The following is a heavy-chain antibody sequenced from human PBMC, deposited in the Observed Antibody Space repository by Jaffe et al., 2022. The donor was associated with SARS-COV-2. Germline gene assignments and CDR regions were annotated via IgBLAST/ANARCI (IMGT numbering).Heavy chain of an antibody. CDR2: ISGSGGST. J-gene: IGHJ3*02. CDR3: AKVTGRDYYDSSGYWGDAFDI. V-gene: IGHV3-23*01. CDR1: GFTFSSYA. Sequence: EVQLLESGGGLVQPGGSLRLSCAASGFTFSSYAMSWVRQAPGKGLEWVSAISGSGGSTYYADSVKGRFTISRDNSKNTLYLQMNSLRAEDTAVYYCAKVTGRDYYDSSGYWGDAFDIWGQGTMVTVSS. D-gene: IGHD3-22*01.